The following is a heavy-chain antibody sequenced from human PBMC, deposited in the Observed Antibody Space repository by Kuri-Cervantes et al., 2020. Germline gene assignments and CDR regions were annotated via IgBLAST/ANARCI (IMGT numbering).Heavy chain of an antibody. V-gene: IGHV3-13*01. CDR2: IGTAGDT. CDR3: ARDPGYAHFDY. CDR1: GFTFSSYD. J-gene: IGHJ4*02. Sequence: GESLKISCAASGFTFSSYDMHWVRQATGKGLEWVSAIGTAGDTYYPGSVKGRFTISRENAKNSLYLQMNSLRAGDTAVYYCARDPGYAHFDYWGQGTLVTVSS. D-gene: IGHD2-2*01.